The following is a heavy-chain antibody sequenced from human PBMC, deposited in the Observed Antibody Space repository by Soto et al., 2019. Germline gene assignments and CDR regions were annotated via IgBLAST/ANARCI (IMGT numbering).Heavy chain of an antibody. D-gene: IGHD5-12*01. CDR2: IRSKAYGGTT. CDR3: ARMSGYSGYDYN. J-gene: IGHJ4*02. V-gene: IGHV3-49*03. CDR1: GFTFGDYA. Sequence: GGSLRLSCTASGFTFGDYAMSWFRQAPGKGLEWVGFIRSKAYGGTTEYAASVKGRFTISRDDSKSIAYLQMNSLKTEDTAVYYCARMSGYSGYDYNWGQGTLVTVSS.